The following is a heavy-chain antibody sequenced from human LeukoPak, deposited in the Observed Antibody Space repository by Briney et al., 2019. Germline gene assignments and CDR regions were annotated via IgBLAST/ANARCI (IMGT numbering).Heavy chain of an antibody. J-gene: IGHJ4*02. V-gene: IGHV1-2*02. CDR1: GYTFTEYY. D-gene: IGHD6-13*01. Sequence: ASVKVSCKASGYTFTEYYIHWVRQAPGQGLEWIGWINSHSGGTNYAQRFQGRVTMTRDTSISTAYMELSRLSSDDSAVYYCARVRYSSSRYSFDYWGQGTLVTVSS. CDR2: INSHSGGT. CDR3: ARVRYSSSRYSFDY.